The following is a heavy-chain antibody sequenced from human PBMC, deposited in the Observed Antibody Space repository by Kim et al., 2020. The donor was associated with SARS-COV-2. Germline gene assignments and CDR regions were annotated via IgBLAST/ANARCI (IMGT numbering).Heavy chain of an antibody. CDR2: ISARGGAR. V-gene: IGHV3-23*01. Sequence: WGSLRLSCSAFGFTFNKFGMSWVRQAPGKGLEWVSSISARGGARYYADSVKGRCSISRDNSMNTVSLQINSLRAEDTAKYYCVKASNLEPSLYGMDVWGQGTTVIVSS. CDR1: GFTFNKFG. CDR3: VKASNLEPSLYGMDV. D-gene: IGHD3-10*01. J-gene: IGHJ6*02.